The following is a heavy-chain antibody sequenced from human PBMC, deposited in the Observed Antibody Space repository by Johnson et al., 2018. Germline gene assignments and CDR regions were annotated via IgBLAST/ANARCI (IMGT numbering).Heavy chain of an antibody. CDR1: GFTVSSNY. V-gene: IGHV3-66*02. D-gene: IGHD3-3*01. J-gene: IGHJ6*04. CDR3: ATDDLMEIPAV. Sequence: EVQLLESGGGLVQPGGSLRLSCAASGFTVSSNYMSWVRQAPGKGLEWVSVIYSGGSTNYADSVKGRFIISRDYSKNTVYLQMNTLRAEDTAVYYCATDDLMEIPAVWGSGATVTVSS. CDR2: IYSGGST.